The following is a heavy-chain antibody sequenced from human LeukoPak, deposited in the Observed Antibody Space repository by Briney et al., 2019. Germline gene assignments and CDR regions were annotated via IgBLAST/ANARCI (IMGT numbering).Heavy chain of an antibody. Sequence: SGGSLRLSCAASGFTFDDYAMHWVRQAPGRGLEWVSGISWNSGSIGYADSVKGRFTISRDNAKNSLYLQMNSLRAEDTALYYCAKDNSTGTSKGGRVFDYWGQGTLVTVSS. CDR1: GFTFDDYA. CDR3: AKDNSTGTSKGGRVFDY. J-gene: IGHJ4*02. V-gene: IGHV3-9*01. CDR2: ISWNSGSI. D-gene: IGHD1-1*01.